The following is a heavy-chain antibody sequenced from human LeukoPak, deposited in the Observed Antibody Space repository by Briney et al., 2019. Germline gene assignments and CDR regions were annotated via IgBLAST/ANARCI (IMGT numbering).Heavy chain of an antibody. D-gene: IGHD2-2*01. J-gene: IGHJ4*02. V-gene: IGHV4-34*01. CDR1: GGSFSGYY. Sequence: PSETLSLTCAVYGGSFSGYYWSWIRQPPGKGLEWIGEINHSGSTNYNPSLKSRVTISVDTSKNQFSLKLSSVTAADTAVYYCARTRAIYCSSTSCYVNYFDYWGQGTLVTVSS. CDR3: ARTRAIYCSSTSCYVNYFDY. CDR2: INHSGST.